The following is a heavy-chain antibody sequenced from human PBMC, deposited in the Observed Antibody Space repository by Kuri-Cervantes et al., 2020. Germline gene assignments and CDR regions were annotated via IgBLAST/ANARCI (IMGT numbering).Heavy chain of an antibody. CDR1: GFTFSSYG. CDR3: AKGGHSHSGGDPPFDY. CDR2: IRYDGSNK. D-gene: IGHD2-21*01. V-gene: IGHV3-30*02. Sequence: GESLKISCAAAGFTFSSYGMHWVRQAPGKGLEWVAFIRYDGSNKYYADSVKGRFTISRDNSKNTLYLQMNSLRAEDTAMYYCAKGGHSHSGGDPPFDYWGQGTLVTVSS. J-gene: IGHJ4*02.